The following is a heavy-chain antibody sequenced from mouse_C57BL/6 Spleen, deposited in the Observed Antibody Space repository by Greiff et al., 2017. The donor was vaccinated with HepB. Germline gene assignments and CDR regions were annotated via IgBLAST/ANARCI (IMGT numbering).Heavy chain of an antibody. CDR1: GYTFTSYW. Sequence: QVQLQQPGAELVKPGASVKLSCKASGYTFTSYWMHWVKQRPGQGLEWIGMIHPNSGSTNYNEKFKSKATLTVDKSSSTAYMQLSSLTSEDSAVYYCAREISLGDYFDYWGQGTTLTVSS. V-gene: IGHV1-64*01. CDR3: AREISLGDYFDY. J-gene: IGHJ2*01. CDR2: IHPNSGST.